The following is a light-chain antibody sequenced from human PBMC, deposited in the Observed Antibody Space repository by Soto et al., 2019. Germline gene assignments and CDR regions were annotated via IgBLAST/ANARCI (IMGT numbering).Light chain of an antibody. CDR1: SSDVGSFNR. Sequence: QSLLTQPPSVSGSPGQSVTISCAGTSSDVGSFNRVSWYQQPPGTAPRLMIYEVIYRPSGVPDRFAGSKSGNTASLTISGLQAEDEADYYCSSYTTSGTLVFGGGTQLTVL. J-gene: IGLJ3*02. CDR3: SSYTTSGTLV. CDR2: EVI. V-gene: IGLV2-18*02.